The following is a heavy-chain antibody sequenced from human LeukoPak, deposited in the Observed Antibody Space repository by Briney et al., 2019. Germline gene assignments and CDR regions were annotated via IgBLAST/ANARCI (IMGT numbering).Heavy chain of an antibody. Sequence: PSETLSLTCTVSGGSISTSNYYWGWIRQPPGKGLEWIGNTFYSGSTYYSPSLRSRVTISLDTSRNQFSLKLSSVTAADTAVYYCARLAQFPPDFRVWASHPTNDYWGQGTLVTVSS. CDR2: TFYSGST. CDR3: ARLAQFPPDFRVWASHPTNDY. J-gene: IGHJ4*02. CDR1: GGSISTSNYY. V-gene: IGHV4-39*07. D-gene: IGHD2/OR15-2a*01.